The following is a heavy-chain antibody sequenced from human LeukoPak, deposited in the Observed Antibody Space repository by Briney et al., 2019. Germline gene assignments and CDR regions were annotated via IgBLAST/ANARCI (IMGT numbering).Heavy chain of an antibody. CDR3: AREGSSGYYLIYYGMDV. V-gene: IGHV1-8*01. CDR1: GYTFTSYD. D-gene: IGHD3-22*01. Sequence: VASVKVSCKASGYTFTSYDINWVRQATGQGLEWMGWMNPNSGNTGYAQKFQGRVTMTRNTSISTAYMELSSLRSEDTAVYYCAREGSSGYYLIYYGMDVWGQGTTVTVSS. J-gene: IGHJ6*02. CDR2: MNPNSGNT.